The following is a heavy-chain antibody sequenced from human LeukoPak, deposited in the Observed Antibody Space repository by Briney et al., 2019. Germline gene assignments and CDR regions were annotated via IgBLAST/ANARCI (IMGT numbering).Heavy chain of an antibody. V-gene: IGHV4-4*07. CDR1: GGSINSYY. CDR2: IYTTGST. D-gene: IGHD1-26*01. Sequence: SETLSLTCTVSGGSINSYYWGWIRQPAGKGLEWIWRIYTTGSTNYNPSLESRVTMSVGTSKNQFSLKLTSVTAADTAMYYCARAGYTISYYSLDYWGQGTLVTVSS. CDR3: ARAGYTISYYSLDY. J-gene: IGHJ4*02.